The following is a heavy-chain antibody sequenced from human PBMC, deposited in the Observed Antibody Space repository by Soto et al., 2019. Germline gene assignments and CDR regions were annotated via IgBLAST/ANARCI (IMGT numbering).Heavy chain of an antibody. CDR3: ARDPTAMFIRICDY. J-gene: IGHJ4*02. V-gene: IGHV3-21*01. D-gene: IGHD5-18*01. Sequence: EVQLVESGGGLVKPGGSLRLSCAASGFTFSGSAMNWVRQAPGKGLEWVSSISSSGDYIYYADSVKGRFTISRDNAKKSLFLKMNNLRAEDTAVYYGARDPTAMFIRICDYWGEGILVTVS. CDR1: GFTFSGSA. CDR2: ISSSGDYI.